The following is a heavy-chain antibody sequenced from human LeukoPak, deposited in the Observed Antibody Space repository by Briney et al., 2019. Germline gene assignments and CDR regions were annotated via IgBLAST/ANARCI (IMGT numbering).Heavy chain of an antibody. V-gene: IGHV4-59*01. CDR2: IYYSGST. J-gene: IGHJ4*02. D-gene: IGHD2-15*01. CDR3: ARESEYCSGGSCPALDY. CDR1: GGSISSYY. Sequence: SETLFLTCTVSGGSISSYYWSWIRQPPGKGLEWIGYIYYSGSTNYNPSLKSRVTISVDTSKNQFSLKLSSVTAADTAVYYCARESEYCSGGSCPALDYWGQGTLVTVSS.